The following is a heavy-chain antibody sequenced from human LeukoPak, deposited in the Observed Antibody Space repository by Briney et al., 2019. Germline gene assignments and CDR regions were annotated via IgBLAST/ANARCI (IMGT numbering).Heavy chain of an antibody. CDR1: GFTFSSYR. D-gene: IGHD2-8*02. V-gene: IGHV3-48*01. CDR2: IGVSSSLV. CDR3: ARDHWSPPSY. J-gene: IGHJ4*02. Sequence: GGSLRLSCVASGFTFSSYRLSWVRQAPGKGLEWVSYIGVSSSLVRYADSVKGRFAISRDNAKNSLYLQMDSLRAEDTAMYYCARDHWSPPSYWGQGTLVTVSS.